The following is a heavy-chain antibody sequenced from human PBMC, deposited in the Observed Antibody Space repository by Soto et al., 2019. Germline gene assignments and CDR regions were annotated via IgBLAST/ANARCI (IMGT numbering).Heavy chain of an antibody. J-gene: IGHJ6*02. D-gene: IGHD2-15*01. CDR3: ASTRDKYYYNGMDV. CDR1: GGTFSSYA. Sequence: QVQLVQSGAEVKKPGSSVKVSCKASGGTFSSYAISWVRQAPGQGLEWMGGFIPIFGAADYAQNFQGRVTIAADESTSTAYMELSSLRSEDTAVYYCASTRDKYYYNGMDVWGQGTTVTVSS. CDR2: FIPIFGAA. V-gene: IGHV1-69*12.